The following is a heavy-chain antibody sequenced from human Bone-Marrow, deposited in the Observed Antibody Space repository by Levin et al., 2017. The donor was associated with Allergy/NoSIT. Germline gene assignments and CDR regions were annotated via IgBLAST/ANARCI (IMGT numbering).Heavy chain of an antibody. D-gene: IGHD1-14*01. V-gene: IGHV3-33*01. CDR2: IWHDGYNE. CDR1: GFSFNNYG. Sequence: GGSLRLSCAASGFSFNNYGFHWIRQAPGKGLEWVALIWHDGYNEYYADSVKGRFSISRDTSENTVYLQMNSLRPEDTAVYYCASYHAPSSTYFDYWGQGTLVTVSS. J-gene: IGHJ4*02. CDR3: ASYHAPSSTYFDY.